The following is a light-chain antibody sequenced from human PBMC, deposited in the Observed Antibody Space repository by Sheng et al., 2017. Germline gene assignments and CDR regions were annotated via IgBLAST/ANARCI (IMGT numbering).Light chain of an antibody. Sequence: EIVMTQSPATLSVSPGERATLSCRASQSVSSNLAWYQQKPGQAPRLLIYGASTRATGIPARFSGSGSGTEFTLTISSLQSEDFATYYCQQGNSFPRTFGQGTKVEIK. CDR3: QQGNSFPRT. CDR1: QSVSSN. V-gene: IGKV3-15*01. CDR2: GAS. J-gene: IGKJ1*01.